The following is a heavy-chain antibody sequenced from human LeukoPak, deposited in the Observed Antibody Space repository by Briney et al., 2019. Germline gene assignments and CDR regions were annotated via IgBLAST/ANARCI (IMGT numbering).Heavy chain of an antibody. Sequence: GGSLRLSCAASGFTFSDYSITWVRQAPGKGREGVSTIRATDPSTYYADSMKGRFTVSRDNSQNTLFLQMDSLRAEDTAVYYCAKGGFSTWFDPWGQGTLVTVST. J-gene: IGHJ5*02. CDR3: AKGGFSTWFDP. CDR2: IRATDPST. V-gene: IGHV3-23*01. CDR1: GFTFSDYS.